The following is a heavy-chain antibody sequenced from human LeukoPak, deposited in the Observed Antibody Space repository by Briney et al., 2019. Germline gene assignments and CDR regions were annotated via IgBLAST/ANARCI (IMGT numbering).Heavy chain of an antibody. CDR2: IYYSGGI. CDR1: SGSISSYF. J-gene: IGHJ4*02. D-gene: IGHD6-13*01. Sequence: SESLSLTCRVSSGSISSYFWSWIRQPPGKGLEWIGYIYYSGGINYNPSLKSRVTISIDTSKNQVSLKLSSVTAADTAVYYCARGEQQSTPLTGWGPGTLVTVSS. CDR3: ARGEQQSTPLTG. V-gene: IGHV4-59*01.